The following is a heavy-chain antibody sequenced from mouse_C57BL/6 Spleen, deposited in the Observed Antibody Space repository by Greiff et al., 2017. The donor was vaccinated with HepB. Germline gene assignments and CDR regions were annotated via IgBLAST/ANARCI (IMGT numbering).Heavy chain of an antibody. V-gene: IGHV5-6*01. D-gene: IGHD1-1*01. Sequence: EVKLKESGGDLVQPGGSLKLSCAASGFTFSSYGMSWVRQTPDKSLEWVATISSGGSYTYYPDSVKGRFIISRDNAKNTLYLQMSSLKSEDTAMYYCARQRCSGDGDFDYWGQGTTLPVSS. CDR2: ISSGGSYT. CDR3: ARQRCSGDGDFDY. CDR1: GFTFSSYG. J-gene: IGHJ2*01.